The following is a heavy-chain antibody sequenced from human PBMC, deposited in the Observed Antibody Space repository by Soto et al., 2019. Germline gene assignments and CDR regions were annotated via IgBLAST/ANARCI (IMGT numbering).Heavy chain of an antibody. J-gene: IGHJ6*02. D-gene: IGHD3-10*01. CDR3: ARDAGLLWFGELTPRYYGMDV. V-gene: IGHV3-48*02. CDR2: ISSSSSTI. CDR1: GFTFSSYS. Sequence: GGSLRLSCAASGFTFSSYSMNWVRQAPGKGLEWVSYISSSSSTIYYADSVKGRFTISRDNAKNSLYLQMNSLRDEDTAVYYCARDAGLLWFGELTPRYYGMDVWGQGTTVTVSS.